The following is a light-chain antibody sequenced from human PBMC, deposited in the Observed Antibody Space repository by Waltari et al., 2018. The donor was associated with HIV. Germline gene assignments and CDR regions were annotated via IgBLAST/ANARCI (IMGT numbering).Light chain of an antibody. CDR2: STT. J-gene: IGLJ3*02. Sequence: VTPEPSLTVSPGGTDTPNSTSHTGRVTTGHYPRWFQLKPGQPPRPLIYSTTNRHPRTPERFSGSLLGDRAALTVSRVHLEDEADYYCLLYYSGLEPLWVFGGGTKLTVL. V-gene: IGLV7-43*01. CDR3: LLYYSGLEPLWV. CDR1: TGRVTTGHY.